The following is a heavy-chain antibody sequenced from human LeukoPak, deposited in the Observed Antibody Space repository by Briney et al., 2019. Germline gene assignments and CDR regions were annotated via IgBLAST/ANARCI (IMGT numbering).Heavy chain of an antibody. CDR3: ARGRPHGNDY. J-gene: IGHJ4*02. V-gene: IGHV3-74*01. D-gene: IGHD4-23*01. Sequence: GGSLRLSCAASGFTFGKSWIHWVRQAPGKGLVWVSRIASDGSSTTYADSVKGRFSISRDNAKNTLYLQMNSLRVEDTAVYYCARGRPHGNDYWGQGTLVTVSS. CDR2: IASDGSST. CDR1: GFTFGKSW.